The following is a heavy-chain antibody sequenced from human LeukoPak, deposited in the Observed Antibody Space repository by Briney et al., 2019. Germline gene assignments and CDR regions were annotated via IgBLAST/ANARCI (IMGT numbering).Heavy chain of an antibody. CDR2: ISTFSTYT. CDR1: GFTFSDDY. V-gene: IGHV3-11*03. D-gene: IGHD6-13*01. J-gene: IGHJ3*02. Sequence: GRSLRLSCAASGFTFSDDYMSWISQAPGKGLEWVSYISTFSTYTNYADSVKGRFTISRDNAKDSLYLQMNSLRADDTAVYYCARMGGQHHDAFDIWGQGTMVTVSS. CDR3: ARMGGQHHDAFDI.